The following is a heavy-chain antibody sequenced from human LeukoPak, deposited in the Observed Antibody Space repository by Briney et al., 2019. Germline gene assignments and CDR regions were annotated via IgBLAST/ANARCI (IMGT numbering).Heavy chain of an antibody. V-gene: IGHV3-21*04. CDR3: ATSYDMGWLIGY. CDR2: IDTSRTYI. D-gene: IGHD3/OR15-3a*01. CDR1: GFTFSYYT. J-gene: IGHJ4*02. Sequence: GGSLRLSCAASGFTFSYYTMTWVRQAPGKGLEWVSSIDTSRTYIYYGDSVKGRFTISRDNAKTSLYLQMDSLRAEDTALYYCATSYDMGWLIGYWGQGTLVTVSS.